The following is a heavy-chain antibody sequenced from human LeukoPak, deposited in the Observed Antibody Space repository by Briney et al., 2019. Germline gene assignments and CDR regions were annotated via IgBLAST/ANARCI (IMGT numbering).Heavy chain of an antibody. CDR3: VLGHYGGLFDN. CDR1: GFTFTRYD. CDR2: VSNDETNK. V-gene: IGHV3-30*04. J-gene: IGHJ4*02. Sequence: GKSLRLSCAASGFTFTRYDTHWVRQAPGKGLEWVAVVSNDETNKDYGNSVKGRFTIARDNSKNTLYLQMNSLRVEDTAVYYCVLGHYGGLFDNWGQGALVTVSS. D-gene: IGHD4-23*01.